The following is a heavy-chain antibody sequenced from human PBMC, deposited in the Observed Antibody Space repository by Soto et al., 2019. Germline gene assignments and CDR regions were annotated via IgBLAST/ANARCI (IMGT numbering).Heavy chain of an antibody. J-gene: IGHJ1*01. CDR1: GDSVSSNSAA. D-gene: IGHD6-6*01. CDR3: ASMRYGSSSVSVAAPGSTYFQH. CDR2: TYYRSKWYN. V-gene: IGHV6-1*01. Sequence: PSQTLSLTCAISGDSVSSNSAAWNWIRQSPSRGLEWLGRTYYRSKWYNDYGVSVKSRITINPDTSKNQFSLQLNSVTPEDTAVYYCASMRYGSSSVSVAAPGSTYFQHWGQGTLVTVSS.